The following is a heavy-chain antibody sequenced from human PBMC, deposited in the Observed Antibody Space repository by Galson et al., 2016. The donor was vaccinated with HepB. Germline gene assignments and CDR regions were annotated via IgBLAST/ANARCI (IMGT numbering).Heavy chain of an antibody. D-gene: IGHD1-26*01. J-gene: IGHJ4*02. CDR2: IYPGDSDT. CDR1: GYNFATYW. V-gene: IGHV5-51*01. Sequence: QSGAEVKKPGESLKISCKGSGYNFATYWIGWVRQMPGKGLEWMGIIYPGDSDTRYSPSFQGQFTISADKSISTAYLQWSSLKASDTAIYYCARRDPRGGSAYQFDYWGQGTLVTVSS. CDR3: ARRDPRGGSAYQFDY.